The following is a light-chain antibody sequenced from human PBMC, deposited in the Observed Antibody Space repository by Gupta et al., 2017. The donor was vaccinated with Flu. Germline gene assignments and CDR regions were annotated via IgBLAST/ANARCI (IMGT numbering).Light chain of an antibody. CDR1: QTVLYNSNNKNY. V-gene: IGKV4-1*01. CDR2: WAS. Sequence: SLGARATINCKSSQTVLYNSNNKNYLAWYQQKPGQPPRLLMYWASTRESGVPDRFSGSGSGTDFTLTISSLQAEDVAVYYCQQYYGTPFTFGPGTKVEIK. CDR3: QQYYGTPFT. J-gene: IGKJ3*01.